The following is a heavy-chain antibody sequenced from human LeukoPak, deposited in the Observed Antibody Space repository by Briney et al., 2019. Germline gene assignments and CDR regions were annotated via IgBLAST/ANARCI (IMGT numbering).Heavy chain of an antibody. V-gene: IGHV1-2*06. D-gene: IGHD1-26*01. Sequence: GASVKVSCKASGYTFTSYYMHWVRQAPGQGLEWMGRTNPDSGDTNYAQSFQGRVTMTSDTSINTAYMELSRLTSNDTAVYYCARDLSSTPHWEFDYWGQGTLVTVSS. CDR3: ARDLSSTPHWEFDY. CDR1: GYTFTSYY. J-gene: IGHJ4*02. CDR2: TNPDSGDT.